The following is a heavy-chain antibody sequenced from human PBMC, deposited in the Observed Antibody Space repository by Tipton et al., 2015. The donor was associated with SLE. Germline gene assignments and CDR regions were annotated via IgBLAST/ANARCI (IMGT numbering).Heavy chain of an antibody. Sequence: TLSLTCAVYGGSFSGYSWSWIRQPPGKGLEWIGYIYHSGSTYYNPSLKSRVTISVDRSKNQFSLKLSSVTAADTAVYYCARGQYYYDSSGYSYNWFDPWGQGTLVTVSS. V-gene: IGHV4-30-2*01. CDR2: IYHSGST. CDR3: ARGQYYYDSSGYSYNWFDP. CDR1: GGSFSGYS. D-gene: IGHD3-22*01. J-gene: IGHJ5*02.